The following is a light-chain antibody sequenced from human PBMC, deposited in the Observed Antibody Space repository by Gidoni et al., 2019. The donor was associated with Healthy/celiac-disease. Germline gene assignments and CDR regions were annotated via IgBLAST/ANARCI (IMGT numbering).Light chain of an antibody. CDR2: QDS. CDR3: QAWDSRTALV. J-gene: IGLJ2*01. CDR1: KLGDKY. Sequence: SYELPQPPSVSVSPGQTASITCSGDKLGDKYACWYQQKPGQSPVLVSYQDSKRPSGIPERFSGSNSGNTATLTISGTQAMDEADYYCQAWDSRTALVFGGGTKLTVL. V-gene: IGLV3-1*01.